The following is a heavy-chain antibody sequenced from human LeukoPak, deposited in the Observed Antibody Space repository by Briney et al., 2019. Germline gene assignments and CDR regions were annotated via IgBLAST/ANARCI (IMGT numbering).Heavy chain of an antibody. D-gene: IGHD3-10*01. V-gene: IGHV1-8*01. Sequence: GASVKVSCKASGYTFTSYDINWVRQATGQGLEWMGWMNPNSGNTGYAQKLQGRVTMTRNTSISTAYMELSSLRSEDTAVYYCARGLFLHPDFGIVEPSENYGSGSYDYWGQGTLVTVSS. J-gene: IGHJ4*02. CDR3: ARGLFLHPDFGIVEPSENYGSGSYDY. CDR1: GYTFTSYD. CDR2: MNPNSGNT.